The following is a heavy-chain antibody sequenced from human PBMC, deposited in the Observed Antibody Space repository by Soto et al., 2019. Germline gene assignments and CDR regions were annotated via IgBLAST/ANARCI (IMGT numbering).Heavy chain of an antibody. CDR2: INPNSGGT. Sequence: ASVKVSCKASGYTFTGYYMHWVRQAPGQGLERMGWINPNSGGTNYAQKFQGWVTMTRDTSISTAYMELSRLRSDDTAVYYCARRKVLRYFDWLFYWGQGTLVTVSS. CDR3: ARRKVLRYFDWLFY. J-gene: IGHJ4*02. D-gene: IGHD3-9*01. V-gene: IGHV1-2*04. CDR1: GYTFTGYY.